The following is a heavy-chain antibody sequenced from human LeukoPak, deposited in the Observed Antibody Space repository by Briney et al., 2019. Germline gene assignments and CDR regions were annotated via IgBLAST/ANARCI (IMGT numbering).Heavy chain of an antibody. CDR2: IYYSGST. CDR3: ARAAESSGWTDY. CDR1: GGSISSYY. V-gene: IGHV4-59*01. D-gene: IGHD6-19*01. J-gene: IGHJ4*02. Sequence: SETLSLTCSVTGGSISSYYWSWIRQPPGTGLEWIGYIYYSGSTNYNPSLESRVTISVDTSKNQFSLKLSSVTAADTAVYYCARAAESSGWTDYWGQGTLVTVSS.